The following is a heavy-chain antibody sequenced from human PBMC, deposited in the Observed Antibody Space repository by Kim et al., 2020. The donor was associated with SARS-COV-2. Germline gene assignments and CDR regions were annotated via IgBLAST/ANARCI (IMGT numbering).Heavy chain of an antibody. V-gene: IGHV3-15*01. CDR2: IKSKTDGGIT. D-gene: IGHD6-19*01. Sequence: GGSLRLSCAASGFTFSNAWMSWVRQAPGKGLEWVGRIKSKTDGGITDYAAPVKGRFTISRDDSKNTLYLQMNSLKSEDTAVYYCTTDSLRGWYGDGASDIWGQGTMVTVSS. CDR1: GFTFSNAW. J-gene: IGHJ3*02. CDR3: TTDSLRGWYGDGASDI.